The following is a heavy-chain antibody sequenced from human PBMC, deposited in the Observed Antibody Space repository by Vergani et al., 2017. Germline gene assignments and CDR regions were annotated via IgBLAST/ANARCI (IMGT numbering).Heavy chain of an antibody. J-gene: IGHJ4*02. D-gene: IGHD3-10*01. Sequence: QVQLQQWGAGLLKPSETLSLTCAVSGGSISSGGYSWSWIRQPPGKGLEWIGYIYHSGSTYYNPSLKSRVTISVDRSKNQFSLKLSSVTAVDTAVYYCARGYGSGSYYHDYWGQGTLVTVSS. CDR3: ARGYGSGSYYHDY. V-gene: IGHV4-30-2*01. CDR2: IYHSGST. CDR1: GGSISSGGYS.